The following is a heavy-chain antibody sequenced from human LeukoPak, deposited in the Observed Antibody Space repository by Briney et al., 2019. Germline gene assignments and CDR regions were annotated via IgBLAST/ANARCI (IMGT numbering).Heavy chain of an antibody. J-gene: IGHJ4*02. CDR2: IKQDGSEK. CDR3: ARGPNYYDSSGFGYYFDY. D-gene: IGHD3-22*01. Sequence: GGSLRLSCAASGFTFSSYWMSWVRQAPGKGLEWVANIKQDGSEKYYVDSVKGRFTISRDNAKNSLYLQMNSLRAEDTAVYYCARGPNYYDSSGFGYYFDYWGQGTLVTVSS. CDR1: GFTFSSYW. V-gene: IGHV3-7*01.